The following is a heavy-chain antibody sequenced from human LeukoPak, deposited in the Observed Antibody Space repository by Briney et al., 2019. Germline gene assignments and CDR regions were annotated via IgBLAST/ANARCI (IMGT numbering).Heavy chain of an antibody. CDR1: GFTFSRYW. CDR3: AKAFFDI. CDR2: INQDESAK. Sequence: GGSLRLSCAASGFTFSRYWMSWVRQAPGKGLEWVASINQDESAKHYVDSVKGRFTISRDNAKNSLFLQMNSLRVEDAAFYYCAKAFFDIWGQGTMVTVSS. J-gene: IGHJ3*02. V-gene: IGHV3-7*01.